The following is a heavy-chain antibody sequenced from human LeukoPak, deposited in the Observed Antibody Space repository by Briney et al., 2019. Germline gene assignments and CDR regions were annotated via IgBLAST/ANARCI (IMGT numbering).Heavy chain of an antibody. CDR3: LRGDRRDY. CDR1: GFTFNTYS. J-gene: IGHJ4*02. CDR2: IDSSGGYM. V-gene: IGHV3-21*06. Sequence: GSLRLSCVAAGFTFNTYSIKWARQAPKKWLEWVASIDSSGGYMFYADSVKGRFIISRENDKDSLYLKMNSMRVEDTAVYYCLRGDRRDYWGQGTLVTVSS.